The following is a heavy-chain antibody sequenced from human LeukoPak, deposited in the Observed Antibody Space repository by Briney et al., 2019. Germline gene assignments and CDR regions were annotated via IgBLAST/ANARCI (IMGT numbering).Heavy chain of an antibody. D-gene: IGHD2-21*02. Sequence: TSETLSLTCAVYGGSFSDYSWSWIRQPPGKGLEWIGEINHSGSTNYNPSLKSRVTISVDTSKNQFSLKLSSVTAADTAVYYCARRRGAYCGGDCYSPFFNWGQGTLVTVSS. J-gene: IGHJ4*02. V-gene: IGHV4-34*01. CDR3: ARRRGAYCGGDCYSPFFN. CDR2: INHSGST. CDR1: GGSFSDYS.